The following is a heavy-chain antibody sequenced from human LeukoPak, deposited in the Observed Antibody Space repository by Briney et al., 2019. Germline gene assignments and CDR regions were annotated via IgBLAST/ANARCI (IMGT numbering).Heavy chain of an antibody. CDR3: ARWWYYYGSGSYLDY. V-gene: IGHV3-66*01. CDR1: GFTVSSSY. D-gene: IGHD3-10*01. J-gene: IGHJ4*02. Sequence: GGSLRLSCAASGFTVSSSYMTWVRQAPGKGLEWVSIIYSGGSTYYADSVRGRFTISRDNSKNTLYLQMNSLRAEDTAVYYCARWWYYYGSGSYLDYWGQGTLVTVSS. CDR2: IYSGGST.